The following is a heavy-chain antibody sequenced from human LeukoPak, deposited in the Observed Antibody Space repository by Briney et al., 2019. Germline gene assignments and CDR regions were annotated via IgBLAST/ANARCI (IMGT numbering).Heavy chain of an antibody. V-gene: IGHV1-2*02. D-gene: IGHD2-2*01. CDR3: ARDVGYCSSTSCRINYYFDY. CDR1: GYTFTGYY. CDR2: INPNSGGT. Sequence: ASVKVSCKASGYTFTGYYMHWVRQAPGQGLEWMGWINPNSGGTNYAQKFQGRVTMTRDTSISTAYVELSRLRSDDRAVYYCARDVGYCSSTSCRINYYFDYWGQGTLVTVSS. J-gene: IGHJ4*02.